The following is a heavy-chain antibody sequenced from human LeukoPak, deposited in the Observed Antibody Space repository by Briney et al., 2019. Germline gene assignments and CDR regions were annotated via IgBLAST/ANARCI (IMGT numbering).Heavy chain of an antibody. Sequence: PGGSLRLSCAASGFTFSSYSMSWVRQAPGKGLEWVSSISSSSSYIYYADSVKGRFTISRDNAKNSLYLQMNSLRVEDTAVYYCARPYSHDNSGYYSDFWGHGTLVTVPS. V-gene: IGHV3-21*01. CDR2: ISSSSSYI. J-gene: IGHJ4*01. D-gene: IGHD3-22*01. CDR3: ARPYSHDNSGYYSDF. CDR1: GFTFSSYS.